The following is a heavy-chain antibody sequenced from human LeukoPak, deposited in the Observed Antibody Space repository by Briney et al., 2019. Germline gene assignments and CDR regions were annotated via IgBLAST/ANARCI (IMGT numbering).Heavy chain of an antibody. CDR2: IYYSGST. CDR3: ARSSEGRYYYDSSGYSYYYYYMDV. CDR1: GGSFRSYY. D-gene: IGHD3-22*01. Sequence: SETLSLTCTVSGGSFRSYYWSWIRQPPGEGLEWIGYIYYSGSTNCNPSLKSRVTISVDTSKNQFSLRLNSVTAADTAMYYCARSSEGRYYYDSSGYSYYYYYMDVWGKGTTVTISS. V-gene: IGHV4-59*01. J-gene: IGHJ6*03.